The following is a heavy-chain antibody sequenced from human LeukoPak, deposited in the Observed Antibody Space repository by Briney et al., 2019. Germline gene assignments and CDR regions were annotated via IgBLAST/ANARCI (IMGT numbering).Heavy chain of an antibody. D-gene: IGHD6-19*01. J-gene: IGHJ1*01. Sequence: ASVKVSCKASGFTFTSYYMHWVRQAPGQGLEWMGIINPSGGSTNYAQKFQGRVAMTRDMSTNTVYMELSSLRSEDTAVYYCARGSSGWYFSAEYFQHWGQGTLVTVSS. V-gene: IGHV1-46*01. CDR2: INPSGGST. CDR1: GFTFTSYY. CDR3: ARGSSGWYFSAEYFQH.